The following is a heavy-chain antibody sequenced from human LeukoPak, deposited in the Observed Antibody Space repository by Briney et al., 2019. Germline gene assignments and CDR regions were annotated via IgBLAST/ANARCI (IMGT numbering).Heavy chain of an antibody. D-gene: IGHD3-10*02. Sequence: GGSLRLSCADSGFTFSKHGMHWVRQAPGKGLEWVAVISNDGRNEYYADSVKGRFTISRDNSKKTLCLQMNSLRAEDTALYYCAKDQSGNVPGYWGQGTLVTVSS. CDR2: ISNDGRNE. CDR3: AKDQSGNVPGY. CDR1: GFTFSKHG. J-gene: IGHJ4*02. V-gene: IGHV3-30*18.